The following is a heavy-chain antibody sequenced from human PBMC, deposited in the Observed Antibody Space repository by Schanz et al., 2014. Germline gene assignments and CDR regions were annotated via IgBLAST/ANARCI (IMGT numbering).Heavy chain of an antibody. CDR3: ARDKGGYYPFDY. V-gene: IGHV3-7*01. CDR2: IKQDESER. J-gene: IGHJ4*02. CDR1: GFTFSTYW. D-gene: IGHD3-3*01. Sequence: DVQLLESGGGLVQPGGSLSLSCAASGFTFSTYWMSWVRQAPGKGLEWVANIKQDESERSYVDSVKGRFTISRDNAKNSLYLQMNSLRAEDTAVYYCARDKGGYYPFDYWGQGTLVTVSS.